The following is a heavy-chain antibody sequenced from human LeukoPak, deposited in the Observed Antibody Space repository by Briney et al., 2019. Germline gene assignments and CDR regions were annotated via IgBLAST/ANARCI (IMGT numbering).Heavy chain of an antibody. CDR2: MNPNSGYT. V-gene: IGHV1-8*01. CDR1: GYTFTSYD. Sequence: WASVKVSCKASGYTFTSYDINWVRQATGQGREWVGWMNPNSGYTGYAQKFQGRVTLTRDTSISTAYMELSSLTSEDTAVYYCARRRADSGGTWVDVWGKGTTVTISA. D-gene: IGHD2-15*01. CDR3: ARRRADSGGTWVDV. J-gene: IGHJ6*04.